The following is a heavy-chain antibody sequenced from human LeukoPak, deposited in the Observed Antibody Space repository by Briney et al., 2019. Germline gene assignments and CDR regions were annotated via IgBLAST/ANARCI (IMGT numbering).Heavy chain of an antibody. J-gene: IGHJ4*02. Sequence: GGSLRLSCAASGFPFNSLNMNWVRQAPGKGLEWVANMNQDGSDKYYADSVKGRFTISRDNAKNSLYLQMNSLRAEDTAVYYCARISRGGDLDYWGQGALVTVSS. D-gene: IGHD3-10*01. V-gene: IGHV3-7*01. CDR1: GFPFNSLN. CDR3: ARISRGGDLDY. CDR2: MNQDGSDK.